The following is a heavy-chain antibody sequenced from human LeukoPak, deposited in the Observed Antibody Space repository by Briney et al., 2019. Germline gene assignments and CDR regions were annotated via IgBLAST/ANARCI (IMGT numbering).Heavy chain of an antibody. D-gene: IGHD3-3*02. Sequence: QTGGSLRLSCAASGFTFSSYGMHWVRQAPGKGLEWVAVISYDGSNKYYADSVKGRFTISRDNSKNTLYLQMNSLRAEDTAVYYCAKVKEVHFLGDYFDYWGQGTLVTVSS. V-gene: IGHV3-30*18. J-gene: IGHJ4*02. CDR1: GFTFSSYG. CDR3: AKVKEVHFLGDYFDY. CDR2: ISYDGSNK.